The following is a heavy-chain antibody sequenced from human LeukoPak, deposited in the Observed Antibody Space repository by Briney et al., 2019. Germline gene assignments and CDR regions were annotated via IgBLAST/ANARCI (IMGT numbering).Heavy chain of an antibody. CDR3: ARDFYASGFYFWFDP. CDR2: ISPSGTT. J-gene: IGHJ5*02. Sequence: SSETLSLTCTVSGGSISSYYWSWIRQPAGKGLEWIGRISPSGTTHYNPSLGSRVTMSVDTSKNYFSLRLSSVTAADTAVYYCARDFYASGFYFWFDPWGQGILVTVSS. V-gene: IGHV4-4*07. CDR1: GGSISSYY. D-gene: IGHD2/OR15-2a*01.